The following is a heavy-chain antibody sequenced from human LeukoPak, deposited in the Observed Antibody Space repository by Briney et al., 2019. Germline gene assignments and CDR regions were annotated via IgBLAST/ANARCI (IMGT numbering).Heavy chain of an antibody. CDR1: GYSFTSYW. V-gene: IGHV5-51*01. CDR2: IHPGDSDT. J-gene: IGHJ4*02. Sequence: GESLKISCKGSGYSFTSYWIGWVRQMPGKGPEWMGTIHPGDSDTRYSPSFQGQVTISADKSISTAYLQWSSLKASDTAMYYCARRRTYSSGFLYFGYWGQGTLVTVSS. CDR3: ARRRTYSSGFLYFGY. D-gene: IGHD6-19*01.